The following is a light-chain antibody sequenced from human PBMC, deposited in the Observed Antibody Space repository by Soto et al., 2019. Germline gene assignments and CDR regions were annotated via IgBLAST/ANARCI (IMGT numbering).Light chain of an antibody. CDR2: GAS. CDR3: QQYNDWPLT. V-gene: IGKV3-15*01. Sequence: EILMTQSPATLSVSPGEGLTLSCRASQSISRTLAWYQQRPGQAPRLLIYGASSRATGVPARFSGSGSGTELTLTISSLQSEDFAVYYCQQYNDWPLTFGGGTKVEIK. CDR1: QSISRT. J-gene: IGKJ4*01.